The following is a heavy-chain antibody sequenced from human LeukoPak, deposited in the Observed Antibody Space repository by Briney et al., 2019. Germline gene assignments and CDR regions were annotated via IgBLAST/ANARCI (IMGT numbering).Heavy chain of an antibody. J-gene: IGHJ3*02. CDR3: AKDYYDSSGYSEGGAFDI. Sequence: GGSLRLSCAASGFTFSSYAMSWVRQAPGKGLEWVSAISGSGGSTYYADSVKGRFTISRDNSKNTLYLQMNSLRAEDTAVYYCAKDYYDSSGYSEGGAFDIWGQGTMVTVSS. CDR2: ISGSGGST. D-gene: IGHD3-22*01. V-gene: IGHV3-23*01. CDR1: GFTFSSYA.